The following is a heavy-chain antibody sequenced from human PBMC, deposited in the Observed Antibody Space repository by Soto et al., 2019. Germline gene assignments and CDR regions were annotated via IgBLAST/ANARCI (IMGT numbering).Heavy chain of an antibody. CDR2: ISGSSTYT. J-gene: IGHJ4*02. D-gene: IGHD4-17*01. V-gene: IGHV3-11*06. CDR1: RFTFSDYY. Sequence: AGWSLRLSCAASRFTFSDYYMSWIRQAPGKGLESVSYISGSSTYTYYADSVRGRFTISRDNAKNSLYLQMNSLRAEDTAIYYCERSRYGDFLDYWGQGTLVTASS. CDR3: ERSRYGDFLDY.